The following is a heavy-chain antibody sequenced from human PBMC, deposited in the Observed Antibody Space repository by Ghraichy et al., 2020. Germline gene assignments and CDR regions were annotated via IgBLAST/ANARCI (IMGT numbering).Heavy chain of an antibody. Sequence: SETLSLTCTVSGGSISSYYWSWIRQPPGKGLEWIGYIYYSGSTNYNPSLKSRVTISVDTSKNQFSLKLSSVTAADTAVYYCARAVWFGEDYLSKRSNWFDPWGQGTLVTVSS. CDR3: ARAVWFGEDYLSKRSNWFDP. D-gene: IGHD3-10*01. J-gene: IGHJ5*02. V-gene: IGHV4-59*01. CDR2: IYYSGST. CDR1: GGSISSYY.